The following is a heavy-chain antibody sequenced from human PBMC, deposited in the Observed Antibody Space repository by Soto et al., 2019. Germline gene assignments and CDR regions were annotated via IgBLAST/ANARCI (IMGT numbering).Heavy chain of an antibody. CDR2: INPNSGGT. J-gene: IGHJ4*02. D-gene: IGHD3-10*01. V-gene: IGHV1-2*04. Sequence: QVQLVQSGAEVKKPGASVKVSCKASGYTFTGYYMHWVRQAPGQGLEWMGWINPNSGGTNYAQKFQGWVTMTRDTSISTAYMELSRLRSDDTAVYYCARDRGLWFGERKLDYWGQGTLVTVSS. CDR3: ARDRGLWFGERKLDY. CDR1: GYTFTGYY.